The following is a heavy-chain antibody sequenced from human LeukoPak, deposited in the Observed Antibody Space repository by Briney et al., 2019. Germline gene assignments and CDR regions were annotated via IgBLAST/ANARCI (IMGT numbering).Heavy chain of an antibody. CDR2: IRYDGSNK. CDR3: AKLNSGTKTGAFDI. J-gene: IGHJ3*02. CDR1: GFTFSSYG. V-gene: IGHV3-30*02. Sequence: PGGSLRLSCAASGFTFSSYGMHWVRQAPGKGLEWVAFIRYDGSNKYYADSVKGRFTISRENSKTTLYLQMNSLRAEDTAVYYCAKLNSGTKTGAFDIWGQGTMVTVSS. D-gene: IGHD1-26*01.